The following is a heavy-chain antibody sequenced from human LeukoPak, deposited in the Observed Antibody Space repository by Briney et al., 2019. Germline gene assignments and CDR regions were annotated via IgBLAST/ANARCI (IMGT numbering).Heavy chain of an antibody. J-gene: IGHJ4*02. Sequence: GGSLRLSCAASGFTVSSNYMSWARQAPGKGLEWVSVIYSGGSTYYADSVKGRFTISRDNSKNTLYLQMNSLRAEDTAVYYCARDVGSGDCSGGSCADYWGQGTLVTVSS. V-gene: IGHV3-66*01. CDR3: ARDVGSGDCSGGSCADY. CDR2: IYSGGST. D-gene: IGHD2-15*01. CDR1: GFTVSSNY.